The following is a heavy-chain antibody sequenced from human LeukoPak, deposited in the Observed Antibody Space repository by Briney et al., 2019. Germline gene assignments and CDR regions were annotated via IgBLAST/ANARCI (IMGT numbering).Heavy chain of an antibody. CDR3: ARDPGYCSSTSCPEYYFDY. CDR2: MWYDGSNK. Sequence: GGSLRLSCAASGFTFSSYGMHWVRQAPGKGLEWVAVMWYDGSNKYYADSVKGRFTISRDNSKNTLYLQMNSLRAEDTAVYYCARDPGYCSSTSCPEYYFDYWGQGTLVIVS. CDR1: GFTFSSYG. D-gene: IGHD2-2*01. J-gene: IGHJ4*02. V-gene: IGHV3-33*01.